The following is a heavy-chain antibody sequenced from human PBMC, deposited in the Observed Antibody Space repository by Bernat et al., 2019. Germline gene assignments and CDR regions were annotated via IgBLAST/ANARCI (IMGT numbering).Heavy chain of an antibody. D-gene: IGHD2-2*01. J-gene: IGHJ4*02. V-gene: IGHV3-23*04. Sequence: EVQLVESGGGLVQPGGSLRLSCAASGFTFSSYAMSWVRQAPGKGLEWVSAISGSGGSTYYADSVKGRFTISRDNSKNTLYLQMNSLRAEDTAVYYCAIDQEYCTCTSCHGAIQDYCDYWGQGTLVTVSS. CDR2: ISGSGGST. CDR1: GFTFSSYA. CDR3: AIDQEYCTCTSCHGAIQDYCDY.